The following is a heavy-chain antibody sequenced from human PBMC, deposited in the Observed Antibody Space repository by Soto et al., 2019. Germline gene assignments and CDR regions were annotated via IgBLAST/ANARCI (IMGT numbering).Heavy chain of an antibody. CDR1: GFTVSSNY. D-gene: IGHD6-6*01. CDR3: ARVGIAARPGTQPSYYYYYGMDV. V-gene: IGHV3-53*01. CDR2: IYSGGST. J-gene: IGHJ6*02. Sequence: PGGSLRLSCAASGFTVSSNYMSWVRQAPGKGLEWVSVIYSGGSTYYADSVKGRFTISRDNSKNTLYLQMNSLRAEDTAVYYCARVGIAARPGTQPSYYYYYGMDVWGQGTTVTVSS.